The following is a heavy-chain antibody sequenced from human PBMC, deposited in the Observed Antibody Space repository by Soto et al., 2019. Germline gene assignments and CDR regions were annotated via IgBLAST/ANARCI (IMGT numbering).Heavy chain of an antibody. J-gene: IGHJ4*02. Sequence: EVQLLESGGDLVQPGGSLRLSCVASGFSFIDYSMTWVRQAPGRGLEWVSTLTGIGTTFYADSVKGRFTISRDNSKNTLSLQMHRLRTEDTALYYCAKRATTVPTPGNYFDFWGQGTLVTVSS. V-gene: IGHV3-23*01. CDR2: LTGIGTT. CDR1: GFSFIDYS. D-gene: IGHD2-15*01. CDR3: AKRATTVPTPGNYFDF.